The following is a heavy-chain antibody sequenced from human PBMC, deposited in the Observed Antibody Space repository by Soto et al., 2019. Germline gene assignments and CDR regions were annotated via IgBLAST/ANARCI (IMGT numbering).Heavy chain of an antibody. V-gene: IGHV3-33*06. CDR1: GFTFSSYG. CDR2: IRDDGGNK. D-gene: IGHD7-27*01. Sequence: GGSLRLSCAPSGFTFSSYGMHWARQAPGKGLEWVAVIRDDGGNKVYADSVKGRFTISRDNSKNTLYLQMNSLRAEDTAVYYCAKTQLTATQRFDYWGQGTLVTVSS. J-gene: IGHJ4*02. CDR3: AKTQLTATQRFDY.